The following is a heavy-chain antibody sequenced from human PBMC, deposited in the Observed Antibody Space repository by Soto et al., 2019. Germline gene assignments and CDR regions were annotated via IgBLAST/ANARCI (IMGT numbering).Heavy chain of an antibody. Sequence: ASVKVSCKASGYTFTGYYMHWVRQAPGQGLEWMGWINPNSGGTNYAQKFQGWVTMTRDTSISTAYMELSRLRSDDTAVYYCARVGYYYGSGSSRDAYYYYYGMDVWGQGTTVTVSS. V-gene: IGHV1-2*04. CDR3: ARVGYYYGSGSSRDAYYYYYGMDV. CDR1: GYTFTGYY. CDR2: INPNSGGT. D-gene: IGHD3-10*01. J-gene: IGHJ6*02.